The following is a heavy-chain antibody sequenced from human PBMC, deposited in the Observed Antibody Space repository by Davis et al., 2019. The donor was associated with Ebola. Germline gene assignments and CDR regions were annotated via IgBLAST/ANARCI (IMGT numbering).Heavy chain of an antibody. D-gene: IGHD1-26*01. CDR2: ISYEGSNK. Sequence: PGGSLRLSCAASGFTFSSYAMHWVRQAPGKGREWVAVISYEGSNKYYADSVKGRFTTFRDNPKNTLYLQMNSLRADDTAVYYCAKQRGVGAIDYDYWGRGTVVTVSS. V-gene: IGHV3-30*04. CDR1: GFTFSSYA. J-gene: IGHJ4*02. CDR3: AKQRGVGAIDYDY.